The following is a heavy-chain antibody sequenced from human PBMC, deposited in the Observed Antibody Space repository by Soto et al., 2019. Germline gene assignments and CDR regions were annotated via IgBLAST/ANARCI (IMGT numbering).Heavy chain of an antibody. D-gene: IGHD6-13*01. J-gene: IGHJ4*02. CDR3: ARRAYSSSWFFDY. V-gene: IGHV4-59*01. CDR1: GGSISSYY. CDR2: IYYSGST. Sequence: SETLSLTCTVSGGSISSYYWSWIRQPPGKGLEWIGYIYYSGSTNYNPSLKSRVTISVDTSKNQFSLKLSSVTAADTAVYYCARRAYSSSWFFDYWGQGTLVTVSS.